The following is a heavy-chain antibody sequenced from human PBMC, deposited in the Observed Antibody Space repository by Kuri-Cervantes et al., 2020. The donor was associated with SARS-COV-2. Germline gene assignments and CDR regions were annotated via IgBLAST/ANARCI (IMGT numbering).Heavy chain of an antibody. Sequence: GESPKISFAASGFTFSGYAMTRVRQAPGKGLEWVSAIIGSGGRTDYGDSVKGRFASSRDNSKNSLYLQMNSRRAEDTALYYCAKDMREGSERNSYVMDVWDQGTTVTVSS. CDR1: GFTFSGYA. J-gene: IGHJ6*02. V-gene: IGHV3-23*01. D-gene: IGHD5-24*01. CDR2: IIGSGGRT. CDR3: AKDMREGSERNSYVMDV.